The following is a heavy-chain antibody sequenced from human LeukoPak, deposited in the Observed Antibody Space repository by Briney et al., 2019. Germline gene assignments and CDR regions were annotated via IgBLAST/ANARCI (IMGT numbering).Heavy chain of an antibody. Sequence: GGSLRLSCTASGFTFGDYAMSWFRQAPGKGLEWVGFIRSKAYGGTTEYAASVKGRFTISRDDSKSIAYLQMNSLKTEDTAVYYCTRGRPPPYDSSGYDFDYWGQGTLVTVSS. D-gene: IGHD3-22*01. CDR3: TRGRPPPYDSSGYDFDY. CDR2: IRSKAYGGTT. V-gene: IGHV3-49*03. J-gene: IGHJ4*02. CDR1: GFTFGDYA.